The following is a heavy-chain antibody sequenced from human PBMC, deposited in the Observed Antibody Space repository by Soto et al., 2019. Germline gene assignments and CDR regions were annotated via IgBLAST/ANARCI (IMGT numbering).Heavy chain of an antibody. Sequence: QVQLVQXXXEVKKPGASVKVSCKASGYTFTSYGVSWVRQAPGQGLEWMGWISGYNGNTNYAQKLQGRVIMTTDTSTSTAYMELRSLRSDDTAVYYCARAGKYYYGSGSPYYYGMDVWGQGITVTVSS. CDR1: GYTFTSYG. CDR2: ISGYNGNT. D-gene: IGHD3-10*01. J-gene: IGHJ6*02. V-gene: IGHV1-18*04. CDR3: ARAGKYYYGSGSPYYYGMDV.